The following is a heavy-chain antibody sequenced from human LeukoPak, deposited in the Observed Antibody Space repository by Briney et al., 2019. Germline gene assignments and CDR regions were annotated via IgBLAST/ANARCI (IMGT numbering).Heavy chain of an antibody. CDR2: IKQDGSEE. CDR3: ARVAGAITGTFFDY. J-gene: IGHJ4*02. CDR1: AFTFRNYW. Sequence: GESLRLSCAASAFTFRNYWMSWVRQAPGKGLEWVANIKQDGSEEYYVDSVKGRFTISRDNAKNSLYLQMNSLRAEDTAVYYCARVAGAITGTFFDYWGQGTPVTVSS. D-gene: IGHD1-20*01. V-gene: IGHV3-7*01.